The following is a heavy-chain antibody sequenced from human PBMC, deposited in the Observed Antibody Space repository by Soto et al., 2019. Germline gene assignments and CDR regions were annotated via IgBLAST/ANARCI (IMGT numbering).Heavy chain of an antibody. Sequence: QVQLVQSRGEVKKPGASVKVSCKTSGYSFTTYGISWVRQAPGQGLEWMGWISGYNGNTNYAQNLQGRVTMTTDTSTSTAYMELRSLRSDDTAVYYCAREGPALYYYYGMDVWGQGSTVTVSS. J-gene: IGHJ6*02. CDR2: ISGYNGNT. CDR3: AREGPALYYYYGMDV. V-gene: IGHV1-18*01. CDR1: GYSFTTYG.